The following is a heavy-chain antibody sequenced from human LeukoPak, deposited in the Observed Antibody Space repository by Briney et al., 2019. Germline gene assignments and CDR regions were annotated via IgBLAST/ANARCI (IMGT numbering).Heavy chain of an antibody. CDR3: AKEGRSLQTY. J-gene: IGHJ4*02. V-gene: IGHV3-7*03. CDR2: IKEDGTET. Sequence: PGGSLRLSCAASGFMFSSNWMSWVRLAPGKGLEWVANIKEDGTETYYLDSVKGRFTISRDNAKNSLNLQMNSLRVEDTAVYYCAKEGRSLQTYWGQGTLVTVSS. D-gene: IGHD5-24*01. CDR1: GFMFSSNW.